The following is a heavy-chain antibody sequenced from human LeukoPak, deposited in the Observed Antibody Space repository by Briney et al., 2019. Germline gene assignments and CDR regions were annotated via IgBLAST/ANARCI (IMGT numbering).Heavy chain of an antibody. CDR2: IYYSGST. D-gene: IGHD6-19*01. V-gene: IGHV4-59*01. CDR3: ARDRADSSGWYYFDY. J-gene: IGHJ4*02. Sequence: PSETLSLTCTVSGGSIRNYYWSWIRQPPGKGLEWIGYIYYSGSTNYNPSLKSRVTISVDTSKNQFSLKLSSVTAADTAVYYCARDRADSSGWYYFDYWGQGTLVTVSS. CDR1: GGSIRNYY.